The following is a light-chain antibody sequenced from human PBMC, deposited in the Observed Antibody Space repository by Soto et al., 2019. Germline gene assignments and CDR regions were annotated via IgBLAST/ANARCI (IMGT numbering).Light chain of an antibody. CDR3: QQYSDWPRT. CDR2: AAS. CDR1: HNIRDK. Sequence: IILTQSPATLSVSPGERVTLSCRASHNIRDKLAWYQQKPGQAPRLLIYAASSRVTAVPARFSGSGSGTEFTLTISSLQSGDFAVYYSQQYSDWPRTFGGGTKVEIK. J-gene: IGKJ4*01. V-gene: IGKV3-15*01.